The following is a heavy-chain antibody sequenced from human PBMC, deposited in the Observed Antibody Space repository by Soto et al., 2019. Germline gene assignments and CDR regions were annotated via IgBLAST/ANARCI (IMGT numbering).Heavy chain of an antibody. CDR3: ARRRLFGVVITKQFDY. CDR1: GGSFSGYY. J-gene: IGHJ4*02. D-gene: IGHD3-3*01. CDR2: INHSGST. Sequence: SETLSLTCAVYGGSFSGYYWSWIRQPPGKGLEWIGEINHSGSTNYNPSLKSRVTISVDTSKNQFSLKLSSVTAADTAVYYCARRRLFGVVITKQFDYWGQGTLVTVSS. V-gene: IGHV4-34*01.